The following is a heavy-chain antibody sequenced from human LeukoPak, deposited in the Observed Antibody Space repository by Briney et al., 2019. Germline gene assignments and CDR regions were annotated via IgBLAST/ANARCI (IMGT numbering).Heavy chain of an antibody. CDR2: INHSGST. D-gene: IGHD6-13*01. CDR3: ARGIAAAGPFDY. CDR1: GFTFSSYA. J-gene: IGHJ4*02. V-gene: IGHV4-34*01. Sequence: GSLRLSCAASGFTFSSYAMSWVRQAPGKGLEWIGEINHSGSTNYNPSLKSRVTISVDTSKNQFSLKLSSVTAADTAVYYCARGIAAAGPFDYWGQGTLVTVSS.